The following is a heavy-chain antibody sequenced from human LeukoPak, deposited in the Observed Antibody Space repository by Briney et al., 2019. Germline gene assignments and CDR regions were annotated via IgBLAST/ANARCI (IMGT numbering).Heavy chain of an antibody. CDR3: ARDPGSYLDY. V-gene: IGHV3-21*04. J-gene: IGHJ4*02. Sequence: PGGSLRLSCAASGFTFSSYSMNWVRQAPGKGLEWVSSISSSSSYIYYADSVKGRFTISRDNAKNSLYLQMNSLRAEDTAVYSCARDPGSYLDYWGQGTLVTVSS. CDR1: GFTFSSYS. CDR2: ISSSSSYI.